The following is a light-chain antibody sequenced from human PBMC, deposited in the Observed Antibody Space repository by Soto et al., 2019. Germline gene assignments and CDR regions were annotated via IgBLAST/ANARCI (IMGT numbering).Light chain of an antibody. Sequence: VMTQSPATLSVSPGERATFPCRSSQNLRSSLAWYQQKPGQAPRLLIYGASTRATGIPARFSGSGSGTEFTLTISSLQSEDFATYYCQQAYGAPPTFGQGTKVDIK. J-gene: IGKJ1*01. CDR3: QQAYGAPPT. CDR1: QNLRSS. CDR2: GAS. V-gene: IGKV3-15*01.